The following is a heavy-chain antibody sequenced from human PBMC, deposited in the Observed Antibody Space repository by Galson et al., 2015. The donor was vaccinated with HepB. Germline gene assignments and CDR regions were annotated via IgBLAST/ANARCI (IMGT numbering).Heavy chain of an antibody. CDR1: GFTFEGHA. CDR2: ISYNSGII. J-gene: IGHJ4*02. CDR3: ARDLATWEDH. V-gene: IGHV3-9*01. Sequence: SLRLSCAASGFTFEGHAMHWVRQAPGKGLEWVARISYNSGIIDYANSVQGRFTVSRDNAKNSLYLQMNSLRFEDTALYLCARDLATWEDHWGQGTRVTVAS. D-gene: IGHD1-26*01.